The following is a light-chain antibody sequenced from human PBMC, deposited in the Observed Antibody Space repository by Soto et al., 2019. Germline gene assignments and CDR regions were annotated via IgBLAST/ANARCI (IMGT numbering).Light chain of an antibody. J-gene: IGLJ1*01. V-gene: IGLV2-14*03. CDR2: DVS. CDR1: SSDVGGYNY. CDR3: SSYTSSTTEV. Sequence: QSALTQPASVSGSPGQSIAISCTGTSSDVGGYNYVSWYQQHPGKAPKLMIYDVSSRPSGVSNRFSGSKSGNTASLTISGLQAGDEADYYCSSYTSSTTEVFGTGTKVTVL.